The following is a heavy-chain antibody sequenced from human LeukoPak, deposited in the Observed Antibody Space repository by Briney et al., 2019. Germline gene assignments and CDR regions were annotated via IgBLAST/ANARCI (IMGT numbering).Heavy chain of an antibody. Sequence: ASVKVSCKTSGYSFTDYYMHWVRQAPGQGLEWMGWINPNSGGTSSAQKFQGRVIMTRDTSITTVYMEASWLTSDDTAIYYCARADRLHGGPYLIGPWGQGTLVTVSS. V-gene: IGHV1-2*02. J-gene: IGHJ5*02. D-gene: IGHD2-21*01. CDR2: INPNSGGT. CDR1: GYSFTDYY. CDR3: ARADRLHGGPYLIGP.